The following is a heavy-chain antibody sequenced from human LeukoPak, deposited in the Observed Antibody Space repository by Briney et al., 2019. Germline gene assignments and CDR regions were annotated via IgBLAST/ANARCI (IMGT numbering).Heavy chain of an antibody. Sequence: GGSLRLSCAASGFTFSSYAMSWVRQAPGKGPEWVSAISGSGGSTYYADSVKGRFTISRDNSKNTLYLQMNSLRAEDTAVYYCAKNGGYYYDSSGPTLPFDYWGQGTLVTVSS. CDR3: AKNGGYYYDSSGPTLPFDY. D-gene: IGHD3-22*01. V-gene: IGHV3-23*01. J-gene: IGHJ4*02. CDR2: ISGSGGST. CDR1: GFTFSSYA.